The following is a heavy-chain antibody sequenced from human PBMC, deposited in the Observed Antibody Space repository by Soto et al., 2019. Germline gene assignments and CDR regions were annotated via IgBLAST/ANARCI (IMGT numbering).Heavy chain of an antibody. J-gene: IGHJ4*02. CDR2: INAGNGNT. CDR1: GYTFTSYA. V-gene: IGHV1-3*01. CDR3: ARSIVVVTALDY. Sequence: ASVKVSCKASGYTFTSYAMHWARQAPGQRLEWMGWINAGNGNTKYSQKFQGRVTITRDTSASTAYMELSSLRSEDTAVYYCARSIVVVTALDYWGQGTLIIVSS. D-gene: IGHD2-21*02.